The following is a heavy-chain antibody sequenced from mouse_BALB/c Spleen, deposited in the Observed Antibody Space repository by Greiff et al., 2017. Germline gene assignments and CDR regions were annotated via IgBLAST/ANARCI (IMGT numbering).Heavy chain of an antibody. V-gene: IGHV1-9*01. CDR1: GYTFSSYW. Sequence: QVQLQQSGAELMKPGASVKISCKATGYTFSSYWIEWVKQRPGHGLEWIGEILPGSGSTNYNEKFKGKATFTADTSSNTAYMQLSSLTSEDSAVYDCARKVATEGEAMDYWGQGTSVTVSS. CDR3: ARKVATEGEAMDY. CDR2: ILPGSGST. D-gene: IGHD1-1*01. J-gene: IGHJ4*01.